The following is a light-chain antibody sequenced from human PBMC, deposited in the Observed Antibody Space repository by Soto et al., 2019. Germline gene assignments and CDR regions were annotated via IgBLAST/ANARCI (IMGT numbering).Light chain of an antibody. CDR3: QSSVPALRTSL. CDR2: SNN. Sequence: QLVLTQPPSVSGAPGQRFTISCTGSSSNIGAGHAVHWYQQLPGTAPKLLIHSNNNRPSGVPDRFSGSKSGTSASLAIAGLHADDEADYYCQSSVPALRTSLFGGETKLTVL. V-gene: IGLV1-40*01. CDR1: SSNIGAGHA. J-gene: IGLJ2*01.